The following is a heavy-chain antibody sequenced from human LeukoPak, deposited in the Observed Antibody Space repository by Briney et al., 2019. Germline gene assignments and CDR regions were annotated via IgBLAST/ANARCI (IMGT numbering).Heavy chain of an antibody. J-gene: IGHJ5*02. CDR3: AKDLNDFWSGPGDWFDP. Sequence: GGSLRLSCAASGFTFSSYAMSWVRQAPGKGLEWVSAISGSGGSTYYADSVKGRFTVSRDNSKTTLYLQMNSLRAEDTAVYYCAKDLNDFWSGPGDWFDPWGQGTLVTVSS. CDR2: ISGSGGST. CDR1: GFTFSSYA. V-gene: IGHV3-23*01. D-gene: IGHD3-3*01.